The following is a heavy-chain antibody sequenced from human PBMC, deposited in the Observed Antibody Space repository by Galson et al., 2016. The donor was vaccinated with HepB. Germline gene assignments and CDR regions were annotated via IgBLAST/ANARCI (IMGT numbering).Heavy chain of an antibody. CDR2: IYPGDSDT. CDR1: GYRFTSYW. D-gene: IGHD3-10*01. CDR3: SRVLWFGPIGRPDDFDY. Sequence: QSGAEVKKPGESLKISCKGSGYRFTSYWIGWVRQMPGKGLEWMGVIYPGDSDTRYNPSFQGQVTISADKSITTAYLQWDSLKASYTAMYYCSRVLWFGPIGRPDDFDYWGQGTQVTVSS. J-gene: IGHJ4*02. V-gene: IGHV5-51*01.